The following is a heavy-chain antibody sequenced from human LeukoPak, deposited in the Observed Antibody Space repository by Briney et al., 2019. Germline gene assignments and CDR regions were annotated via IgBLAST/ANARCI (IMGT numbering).Heavy chain of an antibody. CDR3: ARPYRGSWRGGYDY. CDR1: GDSISSSSYY. J-gene: IGHJ4*02. Sequence: SETLSLTCTVSGDSISSSSYYWGWIRQPPGKDLEWIGSIYYSGSTYYNPSLKSRVTISVDTSKNQFSLKLSSVTAADTAVYYCARPYRGSWRGGYDYWGQGTLVTVSS. V-gene: IGHV4-39*01. CDR2: IYYSGST. D-gene: IGHD2-15*01.